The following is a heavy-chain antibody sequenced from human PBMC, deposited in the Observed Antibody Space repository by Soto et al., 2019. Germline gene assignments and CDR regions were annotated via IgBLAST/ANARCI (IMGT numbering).Heavy chain of an antibody. D-gene: IGHD1-26*01. CDR3: AREDILGTRSFDY. V-gene: IGHV3-48*02. Sequence: PACCMTLSCVASGRSVRKYSMNWVRQSPEKGMEWLSYISSNSVTIYYADSVRGRFTIFRDNAKNSLYLQTNSLRDDDTAVYYGAREDILGTRSFDYWGQGALVTVSS. CDR2: ISSNSVTI. CDR1: GRSVRKYS. J-gene: IGHJ4*02.